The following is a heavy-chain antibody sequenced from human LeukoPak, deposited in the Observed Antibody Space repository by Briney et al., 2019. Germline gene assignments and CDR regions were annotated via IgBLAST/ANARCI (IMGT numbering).Heavy chain of an antibody. CDR3: ARSRRWFPFDY. CDR1: GFTSSSYW. CDR2: IKQDGSEK. Sequence: GGSLRLSCAASGFTSSSYWMSWVRQAPGKGLEWVANIKQDGSEKYYVDSVKGRFTISRDNAKNSLYLQMNSLRAEDTAVYYCARSRRWFPFDYWGQGTLVTVSS. J-gene: IGHJ4*02. D-gene: IGHD2-15*01. V-gene: IGHV3-7*01.